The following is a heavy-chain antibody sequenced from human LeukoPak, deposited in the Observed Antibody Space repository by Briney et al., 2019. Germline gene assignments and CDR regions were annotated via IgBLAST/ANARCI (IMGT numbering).Heavy chain of an antibody. CDR3: ARDSPTNYDILTGYYYYYYGMDV. J-gene: IGHJ6*02. V-gene: IGHV1-2*02. Sequence: GASVKVSCKASGYIFTGYYMHWVRQAPGQGLEWMGWINPNSGGTNYAQKFQGRVTMTRDTSISTAYMELSRLRSDDTAVYYCARDSPTNYDILTGYYYYYYGMDVWGQGTTVTVSS. D-gene: IGHD3-9*01. CDR1: GYIFTGYY. CDR2: INPNSGGT.